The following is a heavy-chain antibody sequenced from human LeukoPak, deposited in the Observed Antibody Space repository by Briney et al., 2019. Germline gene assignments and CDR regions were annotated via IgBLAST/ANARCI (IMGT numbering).Heavy chain of an antibody. CDR1: GGSISSSTYY. Sequence: PSETLSFTCTVSGGSISSSTYYWAWIRQSPGKGLEWIGSITYSGSTYYNPSLESRVTISVDTSKNQFSLRLISVTAVDTAVYYCARQGVGATDCWGQGTLVTVSS. D-gene: IGHD1-26*01. V-gene: IGHV4-39*01. J-gene: IGHJ4*02. CDR3: ARQGVGATDC. CDR2: ITYSGST.